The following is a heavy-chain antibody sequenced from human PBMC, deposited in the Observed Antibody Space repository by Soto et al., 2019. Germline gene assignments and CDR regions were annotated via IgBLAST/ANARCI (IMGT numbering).Heavy chain of an antibody. CDR1: GYTFTSSG. CDR3: ASDLQQQLYDY. D-gene: IGHD6-13*01. Sequence: GASVKVSCKASGYTFTSSGMSWGRQAPGQGLEWMGWISAYNGNKKYAQKLQGRVTMTTDTSTSTAYMELRSLRSDDTAVYYCASDLQQQLYDYWAQGTPVTVSS. J-gene: IGHJ4*01. CDR2: ISAYNGNK. V-gene: IGHV1-18*01.